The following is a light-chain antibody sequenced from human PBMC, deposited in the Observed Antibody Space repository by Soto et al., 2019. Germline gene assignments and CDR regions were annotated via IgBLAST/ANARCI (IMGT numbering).Light chain of an antibody. Sequence: IKLTQSPSTLSASVGERVPLTGRARQSIGRVLAWYQHKPGKAPKLLIYATSTLQSGVPARFSGSGSGTEFTLTISTLQAEDFATYFCQASYSTPAVSFGGGSKVDI. V-gene: IGKV1-39*01. J-gene: IGKJ4*01. CDR1: QSIGRV. CDR3: QASYSTPAVS. CDR2: ATS.